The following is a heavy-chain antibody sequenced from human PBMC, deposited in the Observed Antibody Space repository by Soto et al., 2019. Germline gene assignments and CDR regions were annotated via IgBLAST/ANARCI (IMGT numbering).Heavy chain of an antibody. D-gene: IGHD1-26*01. J-gene: IGHJ6*02. CDR3: AKKPPSSIQGWAFGMDV. V-gene: IGHV3-53*02. CDR2: TFTGGST. CDR1: GFSVTTNY. Sequence: EVQLVETGGGLIQPGGSLRLSCLASGFSVTTNYIIWVRQPPGKGLEWVSTTFTGGSTHYADSVKGRFSISRDHSKNTVFPQMNHLRVEDTAVYYCAKKPPSSIQGWAFGMDVWGQGTTVSVSS.